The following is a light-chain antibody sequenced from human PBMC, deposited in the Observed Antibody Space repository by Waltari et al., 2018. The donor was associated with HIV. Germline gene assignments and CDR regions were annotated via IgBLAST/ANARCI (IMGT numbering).Light chain of an antibody. J-gene: IGKJ1*01. Sequence: AIQMTQSPPSLSASVGDRVTITCRASQGIRDDLDWYQQKPGKAPKLLIYAASSLQSGVPSRFSGSGSGTDFTLTISSLQPEDFATYYCLQDYSYPWTFGQGTKVEVK. V-gene: IGKV1-6*01. CDR1: QGIRDD. CDR2: AAS. CDR3: LQDYSYPWT.